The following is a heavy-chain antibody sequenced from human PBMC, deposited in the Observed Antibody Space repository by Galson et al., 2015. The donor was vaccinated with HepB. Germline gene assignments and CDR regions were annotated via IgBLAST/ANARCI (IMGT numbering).Heavy chain of an antibody. D-gene: IGHD3-3*01. Sequence: QSGAEVKKPGESLKISCKGSGYSFTSYWIGWVRQMPGKGLEWMGIIYPGDSDTRYSPSFQGQATISADKSISTAYLQWSSLKASDTAMDYCARRAIDYDFWRGGYFDLWGRDTLVTFSS. J-gene: IGHJ2*01. CDR3: ARRAIDYDFWRGGYFDL. V-gene: IGHV5-51*03. CDR2: IYPGDSDT. CDR1: GYSFTSYW.